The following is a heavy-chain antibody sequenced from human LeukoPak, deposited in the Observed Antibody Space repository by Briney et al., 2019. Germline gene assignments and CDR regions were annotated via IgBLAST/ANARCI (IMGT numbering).Heavy chain of an antibody. Sequence: GGSLRLSCAASGFTFSSYWMSWVRQAPGKGLEWVANIKQDGSEKYYVDSVKGRFTISRDNAKNSLYLQMNSLRAEDTAVYYCAGSRYNWNDVIPFDYWGQGTLVTASS. D-gene: IGHD1-1*01. CDR2: IKQDGSEK. V-gene: IGHV3-7*01. CDR3: AGSRYNWNDVIPFDY. J-gene: IGHJ4*02. CDR1: GFTFSSYW.